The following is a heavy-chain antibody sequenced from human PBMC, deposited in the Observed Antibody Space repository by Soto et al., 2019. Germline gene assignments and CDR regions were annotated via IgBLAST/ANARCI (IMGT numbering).Heavy chain of an antibody. CDR2: ISSGRPDI. Sequence: GSLRLSCEASGFTFSSYSMNWVRQAPGKGLEWVSSISSGRPDIFYADSVRGRFTISRDDAKKSLFLQMNSLRADDTAVYYCARDHLGIAAGDFDLWGQGTLVTVSS. D-gene: IGHD6-19*01. CDR3: ARDHLGIAAGDFDL. J-gene: IGHJ4*02. CDR1: GFTFSSYS. V-gene: IGHV3-21*01.